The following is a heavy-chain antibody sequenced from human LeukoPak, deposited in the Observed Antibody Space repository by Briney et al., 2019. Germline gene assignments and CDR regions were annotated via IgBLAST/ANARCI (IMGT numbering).Heavy chain of an antibody. CDR2: IVPIFGRA. D-gene: IGHD3-3*01. CDR3: ARGARYYDFWSGYPRSNWFDP. J-gene: IGHJ5*02. CDR1: GGTFNSYA. V-gene: IGHV1-69*01. Sequence: SSVKVSCKASGGTFNSYAISWVRQAPGQGLEWMGGIVPIFGRANYAQKFQGRVTITADESTSTAYMELSSLRSEDTAVYYCARGARYYDFWSGYPRSNWFDPWGQGTLVTVSS.